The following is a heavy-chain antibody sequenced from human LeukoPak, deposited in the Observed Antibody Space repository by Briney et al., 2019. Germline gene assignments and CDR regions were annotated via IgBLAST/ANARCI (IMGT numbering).Heavy chain of an antibody. CDR2: IIPILCIA. V-gene: IGHV1-69*04. J-gene: IGHJ4*02. Sequence: AASVKVSCKASGGTFSSYAISWVRQAPGQGLEWMGRIIPILCIANYAQKFQGRVTITADKPTSTAYMELSSLRSDDTAVSYCAAGAPAADYWGQGTLVTVSS. D-gene: IGHD2-2*01. CDR3: AAGAPAADY. CDR1: GGTFSSYA.